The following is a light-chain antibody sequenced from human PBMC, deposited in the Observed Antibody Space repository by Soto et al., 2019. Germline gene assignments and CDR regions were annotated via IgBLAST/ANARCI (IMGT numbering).Light chain of an antibody. CDR3: AAWDDSLYGYV. CDR2: GVT. CDR1: SSDVGAYDY. J-gene: IGLJ1*01. Sequence: QSVLTQPASVSGSPGQSITISCTGTSSDVGAYDYVSWYQQHPGKAPKLLIYGVTNRPSGVPDRFSGSKSGTSASLAISGLQSDDESDYYCAAWDDSLYGYVFGTGTKLTVL. V-gene: IGLV2-14*01.